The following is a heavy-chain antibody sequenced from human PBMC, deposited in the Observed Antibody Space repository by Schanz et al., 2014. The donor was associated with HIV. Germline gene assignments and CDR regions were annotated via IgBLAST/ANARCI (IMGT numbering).Heavy chain of an antibody. CDR1: GFTFSSYW. D-gene: IGHD1-26*01. Sequence: EVQLVESGGGVVQPGGSLRLSCAASGFTFSSYWMHWVRQVPGKGLVWVSRIYSDGSTTSYADSVKGRFTISRDNAKNTLYLQMNSLRAVDTAVYFCARVHSASSRFRYLFGMDVWGRGTTVIVSS. CDR3: ARVHSASSRFRYLFGMDV. V-gene: IGHV3-74*01. CDR2: IYSDGSTT. J-gene: IGHJ6*02.